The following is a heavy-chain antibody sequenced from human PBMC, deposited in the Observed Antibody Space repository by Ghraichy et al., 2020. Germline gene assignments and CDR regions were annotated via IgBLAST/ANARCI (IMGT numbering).Heavy chain of an antibody. CDR2: IYYSGST. CDR3: ARAPRYCSSTSCYGLAYDS. CDR1: GSSLSSGGYY. V-gene: IGHV4-31*03. D-gene: IGHD2-2*01. J-gene: IGHJ4*02. Sequence: SETLSLTCRVSGSSLSSGGYYWSCIRQEPGKGLEWIGYIYYSGSTYYNPSLRSRVTISVDTSKNQFSLKLNSVTAADTAVYYCARAPRYCSSTSCYGLAYDSWGQGTLVTVCS.